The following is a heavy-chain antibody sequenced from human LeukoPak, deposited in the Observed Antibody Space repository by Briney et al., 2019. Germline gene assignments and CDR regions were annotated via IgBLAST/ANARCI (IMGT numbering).Heavy chain of an antibody. V-gene: IGHV4-39*07. CDR1: GGSISSSSYY. CDR2: IYYSGST. CDR3: ARASDYGDDYYYYGMDV. J-gene: IGHJ6*02. Sequence: PSETLSLTCTVSGGSISSSSYYWGWIRQPPGKGLEWIGSIYYSGSTYYNPSLKSRVTISVDTSKNQFSLKLSSVTAADTAVYYCARASDYGDDYYYYGMDVWGQGTTVTVSS. D-gene: IGHD4-17*01.